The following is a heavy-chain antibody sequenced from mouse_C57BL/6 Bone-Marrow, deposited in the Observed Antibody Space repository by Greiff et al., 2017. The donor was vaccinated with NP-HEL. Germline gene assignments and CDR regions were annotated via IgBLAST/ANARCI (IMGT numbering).Heavy chain of an antibody. CDR3: ARGGLRQFAY. CDR1: GYTFTSYW. D-gene: IGHD2-4*01. Sequence: LVESGAELVKPGASVKLSCKASGYTFTSYWMHWVKQRPGQGLEWIGMIHPNSGSTNYNEKFKSKATLTVDKSSSTAYMQLSSLTSEDSAVYYCARGGLRQFAYWGQGTLVTVSA. J-gene: IGHJ3*01. CDR2: IHPNSGST. V-gene: IGHV1-64*01.